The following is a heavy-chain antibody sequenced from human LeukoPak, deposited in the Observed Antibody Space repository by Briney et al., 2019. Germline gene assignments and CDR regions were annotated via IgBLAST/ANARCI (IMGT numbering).Heavy chain of an antibody. CDR1: GFIFSDSW. CDR2: IKNKVSGATT. Sequence: GGSLRLSCAASGFIFSDSWMTWVRQTPGKGLEWVGLIKNKVSGATTAYAAPVKGRFTISRDDSRNTLYLEMNSLKIEDTGVYYCKAWFSGRPEGGQGTLVTVPS. CDR3: KAWFSGRPE. V-gene: IGHV3-15*01. D-gene: IGHD3-10*01. J-gene: IGHJ4*02.